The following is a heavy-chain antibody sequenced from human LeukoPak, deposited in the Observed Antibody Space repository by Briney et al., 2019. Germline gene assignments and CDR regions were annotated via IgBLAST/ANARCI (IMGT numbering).Heavy chain of an antibody. V-gene: IGHV4-39*01. D-gene: IGHD1-26*01. Sequence: SETLSLTCTVSGGSISSSSYYWGWIRQSPGKGLEWIGEISKSASSNYNPSLKSRVILSFDTSKTQFFLKLSSVTAADTAVYYCARKVGASPSWFDPWGQGALVTVS. J-gene: IGHJ5*02. CDR2: ISKSASS. CDR3: ARKVGASPSWFDP. CDR1: GGSISSSSYY.